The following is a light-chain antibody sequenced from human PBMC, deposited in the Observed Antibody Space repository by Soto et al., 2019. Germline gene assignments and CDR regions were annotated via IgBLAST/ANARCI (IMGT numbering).Light chain of an antibody. CDR2: AAS. CDR3: QQLNSYPGLT. CDR1: QGISSY. V-gene: IGKV1-9*01. J-gene: IGKJ4*01. Sequence: IQLTQSPSSLSASVGDRVTITCRASQGISSYLAWYQQKPGKAPKLLLYAASTLQSGVPSRFSGSGSGTDFTLTISSLQPEDFATYYCQQLNSYPGLTFGGGTKVEIK.